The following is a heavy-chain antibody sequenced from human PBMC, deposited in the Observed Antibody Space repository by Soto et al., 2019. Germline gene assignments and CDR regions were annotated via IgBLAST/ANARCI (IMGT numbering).Heavy chain of an antibody. D-gene: IGHD4-4*01. Sequence: EVQLVESGGGLVQPGRSLRLSCAASGFTFDNYAMHWVRQGPGTGLEWVAGITLNGGRIHYADSVKGRFTISRDNTKNSLSLQINSLRSEETALYFCVRGFYTVDYYFDFWGQGTQVTVSS. V-gene: IGHV3-9*01. CDR2: ITLNGGRI. CDR3: VRGFYTVDYYFDF. CDR1: GFTFDNYA. J-gene: IGHJ4*02.